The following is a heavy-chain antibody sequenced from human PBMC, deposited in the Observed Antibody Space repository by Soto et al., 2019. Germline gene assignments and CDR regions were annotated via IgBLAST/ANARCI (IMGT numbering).Heavy chain of an antibody. Sequence: EVQLVESGGGLVQPGGSLKLSCAASGFTFSGSAMHWVRQASGKGLEWVGRISSKANSYATAYAASVRGRFTISRDDAKNTAYLQMTSLRTEDTAVYYCTTVWIQRYEGCYWGEVTLVTVSS. V-gene: IGHV3-73*02. CDR1: GFTFSGSA. CDR3: TTVWIQRYEGCY. J-gene: IGHJ4*02. D-gene: IGHD5-18*01. CDR2: ISSKANSYAT.